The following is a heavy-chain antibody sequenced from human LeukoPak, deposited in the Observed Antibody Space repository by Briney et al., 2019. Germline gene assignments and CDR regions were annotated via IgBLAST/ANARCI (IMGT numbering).Heavy chain of an antibody. D-gene: IGHD2-2*01. J-gene: IGHJ5*02. V-gene: IGHV4-59*01. CDR1: GGSISSYY. CDR2: IYYSGST. CDR3: AKSVPAAIRRFDP. Sequence: SETLSLTCTVSGGSISSYYWSWIRQPPGKGLEWIGYIYYSGSTNYNPSLKSRVTISVDTSKNQFSLKLSSVTAAGTAVYYCAKSVPAAIRRFDPWGQGTLVTVSS.